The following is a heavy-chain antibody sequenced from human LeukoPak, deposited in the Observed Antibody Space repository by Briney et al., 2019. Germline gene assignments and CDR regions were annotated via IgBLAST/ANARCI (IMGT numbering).Heavy chain of an antibody. Sequence: GGSLRLSCVASGFTLSSYNMKWVRQAPGKRLEWVSSISWRNIDIEYADSVKGRFTISRDNDKKSLYLQMNSLRVGDTAVYYCARVYSSTWYSGYLHMDVWGKGTTVTVSS. J-gene: IGHJ6*03. CDR1: GFTLSSYN. CDR3: ARVYSSTWYSGYLHMDV. CDR2: ISWRNIDI. D-gene: IGHD6-13*01. V-gene: IGHV3-21*01.